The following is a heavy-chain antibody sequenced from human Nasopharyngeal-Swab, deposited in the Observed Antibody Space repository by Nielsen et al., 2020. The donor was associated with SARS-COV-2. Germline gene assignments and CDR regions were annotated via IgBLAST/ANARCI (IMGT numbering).Heavy chain of an antibody. CDR1: GFTFSDYY. CDR3: AKDFGEWVPYYFDY. J-gene: IGHJ4*02. V-gene: IGHV3-23*01. Sequence: GESLKISCAASGFTFSDYYMSWIRQAPGKGLEWVSAISGSGGSTYYADSVKGRFTISRDNSKNTLYLQMNSLRAEDTAVYYCAKDFGEWVPYYFDYWGQGTLVTVSS. D-gene: IGHD3-10*01. CDR2: ISGSGGST.